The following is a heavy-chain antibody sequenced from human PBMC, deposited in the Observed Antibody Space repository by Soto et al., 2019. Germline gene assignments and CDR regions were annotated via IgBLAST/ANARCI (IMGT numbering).Heavy chain of an antibody. CDR3: AANWNFGLNF. D-gene: IGHD1-1*01. J-gene: IGHJ4*02. Sequence: GGSLRLSCVASGFDFSDFHISWARQAPGKGLEWISYISSSLGHTDYAESVKGRFTISRDNAKSSVFLEMSDLRSDDTAVYYCAANWNFGLNFWGQGTLVTVSS. CDR1: GFDFSDFH. CDR2: ISSSLGHT. V-gene: IGHV3-11*03.